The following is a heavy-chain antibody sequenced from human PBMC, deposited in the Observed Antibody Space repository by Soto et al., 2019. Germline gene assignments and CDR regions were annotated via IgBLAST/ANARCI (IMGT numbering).Heavy chain of an antibody. D-gene: IGHD2-15*01. Sequence: ASVKVSWKTSGYTFSGHFLQWVRQAPGAGPEWMGWINPNTGNTKYGQKFEGRVTMTRDMSISTAYLELTRLTVDDTAVYFCARAGSYCSGGSCSFAYWGQGSLVTVSS. CDR1: GYTFSGHF. CDR2: INPNTGNT. CDR3: ARAGSYCSGGSCSFAY. J-gene: IGHJ4*02. V-gene: IGHV1-2*02.